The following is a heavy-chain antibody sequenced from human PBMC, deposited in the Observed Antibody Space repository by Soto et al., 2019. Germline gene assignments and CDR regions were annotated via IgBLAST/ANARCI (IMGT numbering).Heavy chain of an antibody. CDR2: VYYSGST. CDR1: GSSICSSY. Sequence: SAPLSLTCTVSGSSICSSYWSWIRQSPGKGLEWIGYVYYSGSTKYNPSLKSRVTISVDTSKNQFSLKLSSVTAADTAVYYCARGYYDSNGQSNTFDIWGQGTMVTVSS. V-gene: IGHV4-59*01. CDR3: ARGYYDSNGQSNTFDI. J-gene: IGHJ3*02. D-gene: IGHD3-22*01.